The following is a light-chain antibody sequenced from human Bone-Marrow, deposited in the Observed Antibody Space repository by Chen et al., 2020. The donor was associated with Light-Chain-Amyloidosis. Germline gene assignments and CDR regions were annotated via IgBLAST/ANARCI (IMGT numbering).Light chain of an antibody. CDR2: RDT. J-gene: IGLJ2*01. CDR1: DLPTKY. V-gene: IGLV3-25*03. CDR3: QSADSSGTYEVI. Sequence: SSELTQPLSVSVSPGQTARIQGPGDDLPTKYAYWYQQKPVQAPVLVIHRDTERPSGISERFSGSSSGTTATLTISGVQAEDEADYHCQSADSSGTYEVIFGGGTKLTVL.